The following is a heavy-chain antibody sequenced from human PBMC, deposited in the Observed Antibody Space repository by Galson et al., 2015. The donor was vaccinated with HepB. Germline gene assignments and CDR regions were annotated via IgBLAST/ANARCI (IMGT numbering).Heavy chain of an antibody. CDR1: GFTFSSYG. D-gene: IGHD3-22*01. Sequence: SLRLSCAASGFTFSSYGMHWVRQAPGKGLEWVTLISNDGLNKFYADSVRGRFTISRDNSKNTLYLQMNSLGTDDTAVYYCARVSAPTYYDSSDYYRYFDSWGQGTLVTVSS. CDR3: ARVSAPTYYDSSDYYRYFDS. V-gene: IGHV3-30*03. J-gene: IGHJ4*02. CDR2: ISNDGLNK.